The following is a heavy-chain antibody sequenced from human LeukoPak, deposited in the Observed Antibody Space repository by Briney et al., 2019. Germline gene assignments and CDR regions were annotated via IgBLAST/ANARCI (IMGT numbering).Heavy chain of an antibody. V-gene: IGHV3-23*01. J-gene: IGHJ4*02. D-gene: IGHD3-22*01. CDR3: ARAMMVVANLWGVFDY. CDR1: GFTFSNYA. CDR2: ISGSGGSI. Sequence: HPGESLRLSCAASGFTFSNYAMNWVRQAPGKGLEWVSGISGSGGSIYYADSVKGRFTISRDNAKNTLYLQMNSLRAEDTAIYYCARAMMVVANLWGVFDYWGQGALVTDSS.